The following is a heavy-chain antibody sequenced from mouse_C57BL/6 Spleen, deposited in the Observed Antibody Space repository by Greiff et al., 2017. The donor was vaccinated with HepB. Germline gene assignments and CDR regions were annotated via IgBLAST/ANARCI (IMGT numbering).Heavy chain of an antibody. J-gene: IGHJ4*01. V-gene: IGHV1-80*01. Sequence: VQRVESGAELVKPGASVKISCKASGYAFSSYWMNWVKQRPGKGLEWIGQIYPGDGDTNYNGKFKGKATLTADKSSSTAYMQLSSLTSEDSAVYFCARGDYDGYAMDYWGQGTSVTVSS. CDR2: IYPGDGDT. D-gene: IGHD2-4*01. CDR3: ARGDYDGYAMDY. CDR1: GYAFSSYW.